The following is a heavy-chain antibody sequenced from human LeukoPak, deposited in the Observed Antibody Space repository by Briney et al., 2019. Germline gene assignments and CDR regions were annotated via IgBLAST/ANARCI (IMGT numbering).Heavy chain of an antibody. CDR1: GGPIKRGDYH. CDR2: IYYSGST. Sequence: SETLSLTYTLSGGPIKRGDYHWAGLRQSPGKGLEWIGTIYYSGSTYYNTSRKSRLTFSVDTSNNHFSLSLAYVTASDTGLYFCERQGNRSPFDLWGQGILVTVSS. D-gene: IGHD3-9*01. J-gene: IGHJ4*02. V-gene: IGHV4-39*01. CDR3: ERQGNRSPFDL.